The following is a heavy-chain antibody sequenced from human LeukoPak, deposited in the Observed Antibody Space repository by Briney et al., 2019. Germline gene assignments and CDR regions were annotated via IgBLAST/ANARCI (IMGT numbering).Heavy chain of an antibody. Sequence: GGSLRLSCAASGFTFSSYAMSWVRQAPGKGLEWVSAISGRDDSTYYADSVKGRFTFSRDNSKNTLYLQMNSLRAEDRAVYYCAKLVAVAGRNYWGQGTLVTVSS. D-gene: IGHD6-19*01. V-gene: IGHV3-23*01. CDR2: ISGRDDST. J-gene: IGHJ4*02. CDR3: AKLVAVAGRNY. CDR1: GFTFSSYA.